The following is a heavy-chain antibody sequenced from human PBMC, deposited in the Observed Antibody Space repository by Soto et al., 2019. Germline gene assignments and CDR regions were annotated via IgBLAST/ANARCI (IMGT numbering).Heavy chain of an antibody. CDR1: GFTFSSYG. CDR3: AKEPYSSNCRFYYGMDV. J-gene: IGHJ6*02. D-gene: IGHD6-13*01. V-gene: IGHV3-30*18. Sequence: QVQLVESGGGVVQPGRSLRLSCAASGFTFSSYGMHWVRQAPGKGLEWVAVISYDGSNKYYADSVKGRFTISRDNSKNTLYLQMNSLRAEDTAVYYYAKEPYSSNCRFYYGMDVWGQGTTVTVSS. CDR2: ISYDGSNK.